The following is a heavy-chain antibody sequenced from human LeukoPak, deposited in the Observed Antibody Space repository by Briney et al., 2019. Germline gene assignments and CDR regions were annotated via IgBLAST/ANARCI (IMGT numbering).Heavy chain of an antibody. CDR1: GFTFSSYG. D-gene: IGHD4-17*01. V-gene: IGHV3-30*02. J-gene: IGHJ4*02. CDR2: IRYDGSNK. CDR3: ANIGTYGDPSDY. Sequence: QPGGSLILSCAASGFTFSSYGMHWVRRAPGKGLEWVAFIRYDGSNKYYADSVKGRFTISRDNSKNTLYLQMNSLRAEDTAVYYCANIGTYGDPSDYWGQGTLVTVSS.